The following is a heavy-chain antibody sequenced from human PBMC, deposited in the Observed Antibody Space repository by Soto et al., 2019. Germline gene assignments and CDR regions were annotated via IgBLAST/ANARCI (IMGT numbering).Heavy chain of an antibody. Sequence: LKIPCNGSGYSFTTDWIAWVRQMPGKGLEWMGIIYPGDSDTRYRPSFQGQVTISADKSIATAYLQCSSLQASDTAMYYSARFGQESSSWYLDSWAQGTLVTVSS. CDR1: GYSFTTDW. J-gene: IGHJ4*02. D-gene: IGHD6-13*01. V-gene: IGHV5-51*01. CDR2: IYPGDSDT. CDR3: ARFGQESSSWYLDS.